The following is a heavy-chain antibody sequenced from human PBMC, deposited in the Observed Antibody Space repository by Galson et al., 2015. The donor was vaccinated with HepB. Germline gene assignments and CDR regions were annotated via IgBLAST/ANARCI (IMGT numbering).Heavy chain of an antibody. CDR3: VRGVITEDYWFDP. CDR2: TYYRSKWYS. D-gene: IGHD4-11*01. J-gene: IGHJ5*02. CDR1: GDSVSSNSVA. V-gene: IGHV6-1*01. Sequence: CAISGDSVSSNSVAWNRIRQSPSRGLEWLGRTYYRSKWYSDYAVSVRSRITISPDTSKNHFSLQLNSVTPEDTAVCYCVRGVITEDYWFDPWGQGTQVIVSS.